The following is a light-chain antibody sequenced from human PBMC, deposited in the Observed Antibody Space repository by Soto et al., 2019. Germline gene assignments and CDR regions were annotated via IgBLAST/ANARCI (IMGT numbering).Light chain of an antibody. V-gene: IGLV6-57*02. J-gene: IGLJ3*02. CDR2: EDN. CDR3: QSYDRDSQGV. Sequence: NFMLTQPHSVSESPGKTVTISCTGSSGSIASNYVQWYQQRPGSAPTIVIFEDNQRPSGVPDRFSGSIDTSSNSASLTISGLKTEDEADYYCQSYDRDSQGVFGGGTKVTVL. CDR1: SGSIASNY.